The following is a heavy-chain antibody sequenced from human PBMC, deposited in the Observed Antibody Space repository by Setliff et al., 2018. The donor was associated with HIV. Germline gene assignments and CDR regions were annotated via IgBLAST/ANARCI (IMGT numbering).Heavy chain of an antibody. J-gene: IGHJ4*02. V-gene: IGHV4-4*02. CDR1: GASDISYIW. CDR2: VYHTGST. Sequence: LSLTCAVSGASDISYIWWSWVRQPPGKGLEWIGEVYHTGSTNLNPSLKSRVTISVDKSKNQFSLKLISVTAADTAVYYCARATWLVHPFPLYYFDYWGQGTLVTVSS. D-gene: IGHD6-19*01. CDR3: ARATWLVHPFPLYYFDY.